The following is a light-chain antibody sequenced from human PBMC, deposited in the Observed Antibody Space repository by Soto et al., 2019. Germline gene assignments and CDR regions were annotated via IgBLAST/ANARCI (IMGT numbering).Light chain of an antibody. CDR2: EGT. CDR3: YSYAGENLYV. CDR1: SSDVGSYNL. Sequence: QFVLTQPASVSASPGQSITIPCTGTSSDVGSYNLVSWFQQHPGKVPKLLIYEGTKRPSGLSDRFSGSKSGNTASLTISGLQAEDEADYYCYSYAGENLYVFGTGTKVTVL. J-gene: IGLJ1*01. V-gene: IGLV2-23*01.